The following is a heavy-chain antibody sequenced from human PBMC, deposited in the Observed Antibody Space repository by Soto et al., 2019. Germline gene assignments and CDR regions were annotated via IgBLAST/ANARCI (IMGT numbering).Heavy chain of an antibody. CDR1: GYIFTDHC. Sequence: RGESLKISCKGSGYIFTDHCIVWVRQMAGKGLEWVGIICPGYSNIIYSPSVQGQVTISADMSISTAYLQWSSLKASDTAMYYCARPIGALSTTDFTYWGQGTLVTVSS. J-gene: IGHJ4*02. V-gene: IGHV5-51*01. D-gene: IGHD3-22*01. CDR2: ICPGYSNI. CDR3: ARPIGALSTTDFTY.